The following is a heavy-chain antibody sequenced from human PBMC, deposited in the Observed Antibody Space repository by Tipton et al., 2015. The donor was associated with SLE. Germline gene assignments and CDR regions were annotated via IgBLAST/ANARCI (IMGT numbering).Heavy chain of an antibody. D-gene: IGHD3-22*01. CDR2: IYPGDDP. CDR3: ARRRYYDSSGYFDY. V-gene: IGHV5-51*01. Sequence: QLVQSGAEVKKPGDSLRISCRASGYSFSSYYIGWVRQMAGKGLEWMGIIYPGDDPKYSPSFQGQVTISVDKSINTAYLQWSSLKTSDTSMYYCARRRYYDSSGYFDYWGQGTLVTVSS. J-gene: IGHJ4*02. CDR1: GYSFSSYY.